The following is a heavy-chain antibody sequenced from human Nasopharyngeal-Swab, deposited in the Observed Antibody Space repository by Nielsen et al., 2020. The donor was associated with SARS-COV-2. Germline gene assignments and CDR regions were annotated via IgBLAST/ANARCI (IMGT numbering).Heavy chain of an antibody. V-gene: IGHV1-46*01. J-gene: IGHJ4*02. CDR2: INPSGGST. Sequence: WVRQAPGQGLEWMGIINPSGGSTSYAQKFQGRVTMTRDTSTSTVYMELSSLRSEDTAVYYCARVFRWSAFDYWGQGTLVTVSS. CDR3: ARVFRWSAFDY. D-gene: IGHD3-3*01.